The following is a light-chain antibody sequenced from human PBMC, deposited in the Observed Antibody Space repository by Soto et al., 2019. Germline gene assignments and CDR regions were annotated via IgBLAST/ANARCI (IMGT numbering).Light chain of an antibody. J-gene: IGKJ1*01. CDR1: QSVSSY. V-gene: IGKV3-20*01. CDR2: DES. CDR3: QPYAGSQWT. Sequence: EILLTQSPETMSLSPGSRYTLSCMASQSVSSYLAWYQQKPGQAHRLLIFDESNRATGITDRFSGSGSGTDFTLTISRMEPEDFAVYYCQPYAGSQWTFGQGTKLDIK.